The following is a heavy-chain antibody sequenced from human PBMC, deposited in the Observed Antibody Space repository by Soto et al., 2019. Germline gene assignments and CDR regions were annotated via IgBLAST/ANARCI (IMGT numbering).Heavy chain of an antibody. D-gene: IGHD6-19*01. CDR3: ARGIIVGGWYPYYFDY. CDR1: GYSFITYA. J-gene: IGHJ4*02. Sequence: ASVKVSCKASGYSFITYAMHWVRQAPGQRLEWMGWINAGNGNTKYSQKFQGRVSITRDTSASTAYMELSSLRSEDTAVYYCARGIIVGGWYPYYFDYWGQGTLVTVSS. V-gene: IGHV1-3*01. CDR2: INAGNGNT.